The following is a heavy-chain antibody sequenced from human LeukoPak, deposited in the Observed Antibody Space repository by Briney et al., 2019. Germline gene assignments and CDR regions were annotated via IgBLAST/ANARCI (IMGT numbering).Heavy chain of an antibody. Sequence: GGSLRLSCAASGFTFSSYGMHWVRQAPGKGLECVAVISYDGSNKYYADSVKGRFTISRDNSKSTLYLQMNSLRAEDTAVYYCAKDRDSSGYIDYWGQGTLVTVSS. J-gene: IGHJ4*02. CDR3: AKDRDSSGYIDY. V-gene: IGHV3-30*18. CDR1: GFTFSSYG. CDR2: ISYDGSNK. D-gene: IGHD3-22*01.